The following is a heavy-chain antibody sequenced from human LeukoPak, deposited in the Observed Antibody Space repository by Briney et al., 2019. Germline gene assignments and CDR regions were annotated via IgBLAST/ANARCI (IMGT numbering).Heavy chain of an antibody. Sequence: GGSLRLSCAASGFTFSSYAMSWVRQAPGKGLQWVSTIFGSGDNTYYADSVRGRFTISRDNSKNTLYLQMNSLTAEDTAVYYCATKQWLVRGWFDPWGQGTLVTVSS. D-gene: IGHD6-19*01. CDR3: ATKQWLVRGWFDP. J-gene: IGHJ5*02. CDR2: IFGSGDNT. V-gene: IGHV3-23*01. CDR1: GFTFSSYA.